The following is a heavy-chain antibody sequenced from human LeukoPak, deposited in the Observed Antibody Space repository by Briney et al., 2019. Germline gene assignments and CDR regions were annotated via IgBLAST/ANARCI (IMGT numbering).Heavy chain of an antibody. CDR3: ATDVTGGAISF. CDR1: GFTFSSYA. D-gene: IGHD1-14*01. V-gene: IGHV3-23*01. Sequence: GGSLRLSCAASGFTFSSYAVSWVRQAPGKGLEWVSAISGSGGSTYYADSVKGRFTISRDNSKNTLYLQMNSLKPDDTAVYYCATDVTGGAISFWGQGALVTVSS. CDR2: ISGSGGST. J-gene: IGHJ4*02.